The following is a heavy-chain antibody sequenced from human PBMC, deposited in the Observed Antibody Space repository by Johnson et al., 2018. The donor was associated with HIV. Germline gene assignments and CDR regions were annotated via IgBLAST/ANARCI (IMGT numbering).Heavy chain of an antibody. CDR2: INWNGGST. J-gene: IGHJ3*02. Sequence: VQLVESGGGLIQPGGSLRLSCAASGFTVSSNYMSWVRQAPGKGLEWVSGINWNGGSTGYADSVKGRFTISRDNSKNTLYLQMSSLGAEDTAVYYCATSTASDAFDIWGQGTMVTVSS. V-gene: IGHV3-66*03. CDR3: ATSTASDAFDI. CDR1: GFTVSSNY. D-gene: IGHD1-1*01.